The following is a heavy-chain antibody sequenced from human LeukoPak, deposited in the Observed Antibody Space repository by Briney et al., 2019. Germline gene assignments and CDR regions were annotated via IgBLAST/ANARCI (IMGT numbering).Heavy chain of an antibody. CDR2: ISWNSGSI. J-gene: IGHJ4*02. CDR3: AKGGDYGGNSYYFDY. V-gene: IGHV3-9*01. Sequence: GRSLRLSCAASGFTFYDYAMHWVRQAPGKGLEWFSGISWNSGSIGYADSVKGRFTISRDNAKNSLYLQMNSLRAEDTALYYCAKGGDYGGNSYYFDYWGQGTLVTVSS. D-gene: IGHD4-23*01. CDR1: GFTFYDYA.